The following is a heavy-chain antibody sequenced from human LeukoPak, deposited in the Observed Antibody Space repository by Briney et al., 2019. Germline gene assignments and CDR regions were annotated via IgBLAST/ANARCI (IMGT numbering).Heavy chain of an antibody. Sequence: PSETLSLTCTVSGGSISSSSYYWGWIRQPPGKGLEWIGSIYYSGSTYYNPSLKSRVTISVDTSKNQFSLKLSSVTAADTAEYYCARRNYGSGSPDYWGQGTLVTVSS. J-gene: IGHJ4*02. V-gene: IGHV4-39*01. CDR3: ARRNYGSGSPDY. CDR2: IYYSGST. CDR1: GGSISSSSYY. D-gene: IGHD3-10*01.